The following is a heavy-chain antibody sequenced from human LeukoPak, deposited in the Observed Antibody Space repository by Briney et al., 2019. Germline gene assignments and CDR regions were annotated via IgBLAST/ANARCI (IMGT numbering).Heavy chain of an antibody. CDR3: AGALVGATNY. J-gene: IGHJ4*02. D-gene: IGHD1-26*01. V-gene: IGHV1-18*04. CDR2: ISAYNGNT. CDR1: GYTFTSYY. Sequence: ASVKVSCKASGYTFTSYYMHWVRQAPGQGLEWMGWISAYNGNTNYAQKLQGRVTMTTDTSTSTAYMELRSLRSDDTAVYYCAGALVGATNYWGQGTLVTVSS.